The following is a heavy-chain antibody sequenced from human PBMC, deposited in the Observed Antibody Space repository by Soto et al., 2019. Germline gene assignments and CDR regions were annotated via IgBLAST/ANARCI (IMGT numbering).Heavy chain of an antibody. CDR1: GYTFTSYA. CDR3: ARRSVVTARTGYYYYGMDV. V-gene: IGHV1-3*01. J-gene: IGHJ6*02. CDR2: INAGNGNT. Sequence: QVQLVQSGAEVKKPGASVKVSCKASGYTFTSYAMHWVRQAPGQRLEWMGWINAGNGNTKYSQKFQGRVTITRDTSASTAYMELSSLRSEDTAVYYCARRSVVTARTGYYYYGMDVWGQGTTVTVSS. D-gene: IGHD2-21*02.